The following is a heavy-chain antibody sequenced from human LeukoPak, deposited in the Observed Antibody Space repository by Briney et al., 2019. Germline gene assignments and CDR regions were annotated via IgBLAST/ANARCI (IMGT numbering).Heavy chain of an antibody. V-gene: IGHV3-30*04. CDR2: ISYDGDNR. J-gene: IGHJ6*04. Sequence: PGRALRLSCAVSGFTFSAYTLHWVRQAPGKGLEWVAFISYDGDNRYYADSVKGRFTISRDNSKNTLYLQMNSLRADDTAVYYCARAGYYGSGIGQHHTMDVWGKGTTVTVSS. CDR1: GFTFSAYT. CDR3: ARAGYYGSGIGQHHTMDV. D-gene: IGHD3-10*01.